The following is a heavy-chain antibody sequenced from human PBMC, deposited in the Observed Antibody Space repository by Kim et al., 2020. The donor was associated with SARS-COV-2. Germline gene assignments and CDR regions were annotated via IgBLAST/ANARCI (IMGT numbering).Heavy chain of an antibody. CDR3: TTNYYDYVWGSYRYGAFDI. CDR2: IKSKTDGGTT. D-gene: IGHD3-16*02. Sequence: GGSLRLSCAASGFTFSNAWMSWVRQAPGKGLEWVGRIKSKTDGGTTDYAAPVKGRFTISRDDSKNTLYLQMNSLKTEDTAVYYCTTNYYDYVWGSYRYGAFDIWGQGKMVTVSS. CDR1: GFTFSNAW. J-gene: IGHJ3*02. V-gene: IGHV3-15*01.